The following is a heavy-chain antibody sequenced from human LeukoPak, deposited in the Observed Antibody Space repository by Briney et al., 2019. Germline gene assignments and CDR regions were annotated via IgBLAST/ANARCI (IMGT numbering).Heavy chain of an antibody. CDR1: GGSISSYY. J-gene: IGHJ6*03. D-gene: IGHD2-2*01. Sequence: SETLSLTCTVSGGSISSYYWSWIRQPAGKGLEWIGRIYGSGHTSYNPSLKSRITMSVDTSTNQYSLNLTSVSAADTAVYYCARAPSGYTSSTYYYFMDVWGKGTTVTVSS. V-gene: IGHV4-4*07. CDR2: IYGSGHT. CDR3: ARAPSGYTSSTYYYFMDV.